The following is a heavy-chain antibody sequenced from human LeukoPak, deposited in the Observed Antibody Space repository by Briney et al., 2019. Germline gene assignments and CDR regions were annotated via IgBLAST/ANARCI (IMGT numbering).Heavy chain of an antibody. J-gene: IGHJ5*02. D-gene: IGHD3-10*01. CDR1: GGTFSSYA. Sequence: GASVKVSCKASGGTFSSYAISWVRQAPGQGLEWMGWISAYNGNTNYAQKLQGRVTMTTDTSTSTAYMELRSLRSDDTAVYYCARDFYYGSGSHNWFDPWGQGTLVTVSS. CDR2: ISAYNGNT. V-gene: IGHV1-18*01. CDR3: ARDFYYGSGSHNWFDP.